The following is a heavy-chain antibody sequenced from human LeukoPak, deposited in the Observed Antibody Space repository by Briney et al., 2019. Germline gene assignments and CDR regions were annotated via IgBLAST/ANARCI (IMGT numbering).Heavy chain of an antibody. J-gene: IGHJ4*02. CDR3: AKDRDPDYGGNPSFDY. Sequence: GGSLRLSCAASGFTFSSYWMSWVRQAPGKGLEWVSAISGSGGSTYYADSVKGRFTISRDNSKNTLYLQMNSLRAEDTAVYYCAKDRDPDYGGNPSFDYWGQGTLVTVSS. V-gene: IGHV3-23*01. CDR1: GFTFSSYW. D-gene: IGHD4-23*01. CDR2: ISGSGGST.